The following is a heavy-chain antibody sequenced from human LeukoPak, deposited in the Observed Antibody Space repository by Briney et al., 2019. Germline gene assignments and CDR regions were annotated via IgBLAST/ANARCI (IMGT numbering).Heavy chain of an antibody. CDR2: ISAHNGNT. V-gene: IGHV1-18*01. CDR3: ARVPGPYDFWSGYYTGRTYFDY. J-gene: IGHJ4*02. CDR1: GYSFTTYG. D-gene: IGHD3-3*01. Sequence: ASVKVSCKASGYSFTTYGISWVRQAPGQGLQWMGWISAHNGNTNYAQKLQGRVTMTTDASTSTAYMELRSLRSDDTAVYYCARVPGPYDFWSGYYTGRTYFDYWGQGTLLTVSP.